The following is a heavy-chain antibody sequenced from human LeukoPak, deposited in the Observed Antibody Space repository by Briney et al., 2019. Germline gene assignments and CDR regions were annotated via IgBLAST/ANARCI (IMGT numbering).Heavy chain of an antibody. J-gene: IGHJ3*02. Sequence: GGSLRLSCAATGFIFSNYAMNWVRQAPGKGLEWVSIISGSGDSTHYADSVKGRFTISRDNSKNTLYLQMNSLRAEDTAVYYCARARSSYGYGDAFDIWGQGTMVTVSS. D-gene: IGHD5-18*01. CDR2: ISGSGDST. V-gene: IGHV3-23*01. CDR1: GFIFSNYA. CDR3: ARARSSYGYGDAFDI.